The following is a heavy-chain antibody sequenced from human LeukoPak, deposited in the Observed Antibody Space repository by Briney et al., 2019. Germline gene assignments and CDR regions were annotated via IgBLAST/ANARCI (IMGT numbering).Heavy chain of an antibody. J-gene: IGHJ4*02. Sequence: GGSLRLSCAASGFIVSSNYMSWVRQAPGKGLEWVSVIYSGGSTRYADSVKCRFTISRDSSKNTLYLQMNSLRAEDTAVYYCARVPVAVPSMIDWGQGTLVTVSS. D-gene: IGHD6-19*01. V-gene: IGHV3-66*01. CDR1: GFIVSSNY. CDR2: IYSGGST. CDR3: ARVPVAVPSMID.